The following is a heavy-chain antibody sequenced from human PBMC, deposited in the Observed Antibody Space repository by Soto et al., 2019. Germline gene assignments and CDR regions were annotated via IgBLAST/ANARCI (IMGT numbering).Heavy chain of an antibody. CDR1: GGSISSGDYY. CDR3: ARDGRGYSYGIDY. V-gene: IGHV4-30-4*01. D-gene: IGHD5-18*01. J-gene: IGHJ4*02. Sequence: SETLSLTCTVSGGSISSGDYYWSWIRQPPGKGLEWIGYIYYSGSTYYNPSLKSRVTISVDTSKNQFSLKLSSVTAADTAVYYCARDGRGYSYGIDYWGQGTLVTVSS. CDR2: IYYSGST.